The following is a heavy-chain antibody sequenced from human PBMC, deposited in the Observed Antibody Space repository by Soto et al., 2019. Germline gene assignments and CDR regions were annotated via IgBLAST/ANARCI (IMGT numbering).Heavy chain of an antibody. Sequence: EWIGSIYYSGSTYYTPSLKSRVTVSVDTSKNQFSLQLNSVTPEDTAVYYCARVPNPFRLKIGYEDAYDFRGQGTMVTVSS. CDR2: IYYSGST. CDR3: ARVPNPFRLKIGYEDAYDF. V-gene: IGHV4-39*01. D-gene: IGHD5-12*01. J-gene: IGHJ3*01.